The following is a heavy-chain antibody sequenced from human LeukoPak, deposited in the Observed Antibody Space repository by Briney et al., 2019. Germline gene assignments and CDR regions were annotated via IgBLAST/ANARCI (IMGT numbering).Heavy chain of an antibody. CDR1: RFTFSSYA. J-gene: IGHJ4*02. V-gene: IGHV3-23*01. Sequence: GGSLRLSCAASRFTFSSYAMSWVRQAPGKGLEWVSGISGSGGSTDYADSVKGRFTISRDNSKNTLYLQMNSLRAEDTAVYYCAKSIAVAGLAGGRTFDYWGQGTLVTVSS. D-gene: IGHD6-19*01. CDR3: AKSIAVAGLAGGRTFDY. CDR2: ISGSGGST.